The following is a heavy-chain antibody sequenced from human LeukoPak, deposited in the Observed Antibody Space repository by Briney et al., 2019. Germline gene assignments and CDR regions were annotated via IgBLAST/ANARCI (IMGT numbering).Heavy chain of an antibody. CDR1: GFTFSSYA. J-gene: IGHJ6*02. V-gene: IGHV3-30-3*01. CDR2: ISYDGSNK. D-gene: IGHD3-16*02. Sequence: GGSLSLSCAASGFTFSSYAMHWVRQAPGKGLEWVAVISYDGSNKYYADSVKGRFTISRDNSKNTLYLQMNSLRAEDTAVYYCARDLSFGGVIMRVYYYYGMDVWGQGTTVTVSS. CDR3: ARDLSFGGVIMRVYYYYGMDV.